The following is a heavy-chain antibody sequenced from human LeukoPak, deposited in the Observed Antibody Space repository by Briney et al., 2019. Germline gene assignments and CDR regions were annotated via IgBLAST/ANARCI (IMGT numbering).Heavy chain of an antibody. J-gene: IGHJ4*02. CDR2: VTRNGDRP. CDR3: AGGSGTYSPDY. CDR1: GFTFSRFD. D-gene: IGHD3-10*01. V-gene: IGHV3-64*01. Sequence: PGGPLRLSCAASGFTFSRFDMHWVRQAPGKGLEYVSGVTRNGDRPFYAKSVKGRFTISIDNSKNTLYLQMGSLRAEDMAVYYCAGGSGTYSPDYWGQGTLVTVSS.